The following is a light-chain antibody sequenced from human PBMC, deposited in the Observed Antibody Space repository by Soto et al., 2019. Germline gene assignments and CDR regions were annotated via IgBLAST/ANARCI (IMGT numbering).Light chain of an antibody. CDR3: SSYTSSITLI. Sequence: QSVLTQPASVSGSPGQSITISCTGTSIDIGDYNYVSWYQQHPGKAPKLLIYEVINRPSGVSNRFSGSKSGNTASLTISGLQAEDEADYYCSSYTSSITLIFGGGTKVTVL. CDR2: EVI. J-gene: IGLJ2*01. CDR1: SIDIGDYNY. V-gene: IGLV2-14*01.